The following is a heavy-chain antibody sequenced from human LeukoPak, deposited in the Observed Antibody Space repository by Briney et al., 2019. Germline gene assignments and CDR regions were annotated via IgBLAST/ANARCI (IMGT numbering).Heavy chain of an antibody. J-gene: IGHJ4*02. CDR1: GFTFSSYS. D-gene: IGHD3-22*01. CDR2: ISSSSSTI. Sequence: GGSLRLSCAASGFTFSSYSMNWVRQAPGKGLEWVSYISSSSSTIYYADSVKGRFTISRDNAKNSLYLQINSLRAEDTAVYYCACSGYTFDYWGQGTLVTVSS. V-gene: IGHV3-48*01. CDR3: ACSGYTFDY.